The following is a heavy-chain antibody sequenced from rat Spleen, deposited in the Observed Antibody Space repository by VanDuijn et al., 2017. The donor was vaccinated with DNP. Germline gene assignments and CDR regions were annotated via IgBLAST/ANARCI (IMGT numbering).Heavy chain of an antibody. CDR2: ISYDGRNT. CDR1: GFTFSDSY. V-gene: IGHV5-20*01. Sequence: EVRLVESGGDLVQPGRSLKLSCAASGFTFSDSYMAWVRQAPTKGLEWVASISYDGRNTYYGDSVKGRFTISRDNAKTSLYLQMDSLRSEDTATYYCTKTRGNWVAHWGQGTLVIVSS. J-gene: IGHJ3*01. D-gene: IGHD1-11*01. CDR3: TKTRGNWVAH.